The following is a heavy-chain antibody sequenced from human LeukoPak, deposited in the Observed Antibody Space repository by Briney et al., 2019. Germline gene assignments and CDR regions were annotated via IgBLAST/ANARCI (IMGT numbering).Heavy chain of an antibody. CDR1: GYTFTSYG. J-gene: IGHJ5*02. V-gene: IGHV1-18*01. D-gene: IGHD3-3*01. Sequence: GASVKVSCKASGYTFTSYGISWVRQAPGQGLEWMGWISAYNGNTNYAQKLQGRVTMTTDTSTSTAYMELRSLRSDDTAVYYCARVRGGNYDFWSGYYNLSHWFDPWGQGTLVTVSS. CDR2: ISAYNGNT. CDR3: ARVRGGNYDFWSGYYNLSHWFDP.